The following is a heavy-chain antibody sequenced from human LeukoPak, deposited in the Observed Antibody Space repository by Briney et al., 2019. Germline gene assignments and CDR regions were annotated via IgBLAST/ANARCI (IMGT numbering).Heavy chain of an antibody. J-gene: IGHJ6*02. V-gene: IGHV4-34*01. CDR2: INHRGST. Sequence: SETLSFTCAVFGGSFSGHYWSWIRQPPGKGLEWIGEINHRGSTTYNPSLKCRVTISVDTSKSQFSLKLTSLTAADTAVYYCARDRYSNSFYYYYAMDVWGQGTTVTVSS. CDR3: ARDRYSNSFYYYYAMDV. D-gene: IGHD4-11*01. CDR1: GGSFSGHY.